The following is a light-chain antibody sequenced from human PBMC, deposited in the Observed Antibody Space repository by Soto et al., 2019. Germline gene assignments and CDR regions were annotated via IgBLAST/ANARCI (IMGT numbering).Light chain of an antibody. CDR2: KAS. J-gene: IGKJ1*01. Sequence: DIQMTQSPSTLSASVGDRVTITCRPSQSISTWLAWYQQKAGKAPKLLIYKASSSQSGVPSRFSGSGSGTEFTLTINSLQPDDFATYYCQQYSTYSRAFGQGTKVEIK. CDR1: QSISTW. V-gene: IGKV1-5*03. CDR3: QQYSTYSRA.